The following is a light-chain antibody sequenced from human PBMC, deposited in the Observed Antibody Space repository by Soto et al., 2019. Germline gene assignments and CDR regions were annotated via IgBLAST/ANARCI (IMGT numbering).Light chain of an antibody. CDR3: YSSAGISSV. CDR2: DVS. Sequence: QSVLTQPRSVSGSPGQSVTISCTGTSSDVGGYNYVSWYQQHPDKAPKLMIYDVSKRPSGVPDRFSGSKSGNTASLTISGLQAFDEADYYSYSSAGISSVLVTAPKVTVL. J-gene: IGLJ1*01. CDR1: SSDVGGYNY. V-gene: IGLV2-11*01.